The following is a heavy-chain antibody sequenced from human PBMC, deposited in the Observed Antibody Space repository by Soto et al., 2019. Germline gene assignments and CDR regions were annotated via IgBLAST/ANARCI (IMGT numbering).Heavy chain of an antibody. CDR1: GFTFSSYG. D-gene: IGHD4-17*01. CDR3: ARENTVTTPPVY. V-gene: IGHV3-33*01. J-gene: IGHJ4*02. Sequence: QVQLVESGGGVVQPGRSLRLSCAASGFTFSSYGMHWVRQAPGKGLEWVAVIWYDGSNKYYADSVKGRFTISRDNSKNTLYLHMNSLRAEDTAVYYCARENTVTTPPVYWGQGTLVTVSS. CDR2: IWYDGSNK.